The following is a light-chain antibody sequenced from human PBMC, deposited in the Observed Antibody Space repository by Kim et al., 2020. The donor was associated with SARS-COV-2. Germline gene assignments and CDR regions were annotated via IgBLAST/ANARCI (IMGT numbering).Light chain of an antibody. CDR3: QQRSNWPPLT. J-gene: IGKJ4*01. CDR1: QSVSSS. V-gene: IGKV3-11*01. CDR2: DAS. Sequence: SPRERATLSCRASQSVSSSLAWYQQKPGQAPRPLIYDASNRATGIPARFSGSGSGTDFTLTISSLEPEDFAVYYCQQRSNWPPLTFGGGTKVDIK.